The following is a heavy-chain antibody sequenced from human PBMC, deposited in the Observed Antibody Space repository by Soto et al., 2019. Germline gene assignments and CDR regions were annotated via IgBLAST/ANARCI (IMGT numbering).Heavy chain of an antibody. Sequence: VASVKVSCKASGYTFTSYYMHWVRQAPGQGLEWMGIINPSGGSTSYAQKFQGRVTMTRDTSTSTVYMELSSLRSEDTAVYYCARAKGIAVAGTPGGMDVWGQGTTVTVSS. CDR3: ARAKGIAVAGTPGGMDV. D-gene: IGHD6-19*01. CDR2: INPSGGST. V-gene: IGHV1-46*01. J-gene: IGHJ6*02. CDR1: GYTFTSYY.